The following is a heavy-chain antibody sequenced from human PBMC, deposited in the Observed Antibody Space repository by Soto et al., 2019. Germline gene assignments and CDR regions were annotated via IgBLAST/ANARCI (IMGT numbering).Heavy chain of an antibody. CDR1: GGTFSSYA. J-gene: IGHJ6*02. CDR3: ARATVTTRPYYYYYGMDV. CDR2: IIPIFGTA. D-gene: IGHD4-4*01. V-gene: IGHV1-69*01. Sequence: QVQLVQSGAEVKKPGSSVKVSCKASGGTFSSYAISWVRQAPGQGLEWMGGIIPIFGTANYAQKFQGRVTITADESTSTAYMELSSLRSEDTDVYYCARATVTTRPYYYYYGMDVWGQGTTVTVSS.